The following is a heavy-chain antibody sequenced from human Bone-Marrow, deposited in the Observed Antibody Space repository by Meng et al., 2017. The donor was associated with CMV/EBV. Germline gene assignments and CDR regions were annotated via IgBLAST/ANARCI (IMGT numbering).Heavy chain of an antibody. J-gene: IGHJ5*02. CDR3: AREEYYDILTGLRWFDP. CDR1: GYTFTSYD. V-gene: IGHV1-69*04. Sequence: SVKVSCKASGYTFTSYDINWVRQATGQGLEWMGRIIPILGIANYAQKFQGRVTITADKSTSTAYMELSSLRSEDTAVYYCAREEYYDILTGLRWFDPWGQGTLVTVSS. D-gene: IGHD3-9*01. CDR2: IIPILGIA.